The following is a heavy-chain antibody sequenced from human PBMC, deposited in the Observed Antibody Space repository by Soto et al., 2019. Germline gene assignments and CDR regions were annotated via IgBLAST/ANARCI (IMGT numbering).Heavy chain of an antibody. V-gene: IGHV1-18*01. CDR3: ARDGPDCSSTSCYIRYYYYGMDV. CDR2: ISAYNGNT. Sequence: SVKVSCKASGYTFTSYGISWVRQAPGQGLEWMGWISAYNGNTNYAQKLQGRVTMTTDASTSTAYMELRSLRSDDTAVYYCARDGPDCSSTSCYIRYYYYGMDVWGQGTTVTVSS. CDR1: GYTFTSYG. J-gene: IGHJ6*02. D-gene: IGHD2-2*02.